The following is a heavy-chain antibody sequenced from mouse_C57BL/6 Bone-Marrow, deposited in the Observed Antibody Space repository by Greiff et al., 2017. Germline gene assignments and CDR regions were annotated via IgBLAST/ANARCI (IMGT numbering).Heavy chain of an antibody. CDR2: ICSGGDYI. V-gene: IGHV5-9-1*02. CDR3: TREKGPACFAY. J-gene: IGHJ3*01. Sequence: EVMLVESGEGLVKPGGSLKLSCAASGFTFSSYAMSWVRQTPEKRLEWVAYICSGGDYIYYADTVKGRFTISRDTARNTLYLQMSSLKSEDTAMYYGTREKGPACFAYWGQGTLVTVSA. CDR1: GFTFSSYA.